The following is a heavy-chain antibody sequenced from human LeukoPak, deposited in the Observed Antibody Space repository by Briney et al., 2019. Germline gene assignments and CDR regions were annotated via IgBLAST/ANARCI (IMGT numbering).Heavy chain of an antibody. CDR1: GGSISSYY. D-gene: IGHD3-22*01. Sequence: SGTLSLTCTVSGGSISSYYWSWIRQPAGKGLEWIGRIYPSGSTNYNPSLKSRVTMSVDTSKNQFSLKLSSVTAADTAVYYCARAYYDSSGYYGGEYYFDYWGQGTLVTVSS. V-gene: IGHV4-4*07. J-gene: IGHJ4*02. CDR2: IYPSGST. CDR3: ARAYYDSSGYYGGEYYFDY.